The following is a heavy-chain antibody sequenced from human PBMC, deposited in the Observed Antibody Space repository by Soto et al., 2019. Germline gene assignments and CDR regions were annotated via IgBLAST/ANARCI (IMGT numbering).Heavy chain of an antibody. CDR3: ATLPPRIVVSLLPIPT. J-gene: IGHJ5*02. CDR2: IYHSGST. CDR1: GGSISSGGYS. D-gene: IGHD2-21*01. V-gene: IGHV4-30-2*01. Sequence: SETLSLTCPVSGGSISSGGYSWSWIRQPPGKGLEWIGYIYHSGSTYYNPSLKSRVTISVDRSKNQFSLKLSSVTAADTAVYYCATLPPRIVVSLLPIPTWGQGILVTVSS.